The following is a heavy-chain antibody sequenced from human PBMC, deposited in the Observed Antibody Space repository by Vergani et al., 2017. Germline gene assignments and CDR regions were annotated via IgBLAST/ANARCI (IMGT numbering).Heavy chain of an antibody. J-gene: IGHJ4*02. CDR2: ISWNSGSI. CDR3: AKEDPILGYFDY. V-gene: IGHV3-9*01. Sequence: EVQLVESGGGLVQPGRSLRLSCAASGFTVYDYAMHWVRQVPGKGLEWVSGISWNSGSIGYADSVKGRFTISRDNAKNSLYLQMNSLRAEDTALYYCAKEDPILGYFDYWGQGTLVTVSS. CDR1: GFTVYDYA.